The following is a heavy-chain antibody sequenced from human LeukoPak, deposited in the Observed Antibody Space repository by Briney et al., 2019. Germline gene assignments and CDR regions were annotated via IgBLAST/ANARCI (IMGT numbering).Heavy chain of an antibody. CDR2: INHSGST. J-gene: IGHJ6*03. CDR1: GGSFSGYY. D-gene: IGHD5-24*01. Sequence: SETLSLTCAVYGGSFSGYYWSWIRQPPGKGLEWIGEINHSGSTNYNPSLKSRVTISVDTSKNQFSLKLSSVTAADTAVYYCARVEMATIWNYYYYYMDVWGKGTTVTISS. V-gene: IGHV4-34*01. CDR3: ARVEMATIWNYYYYYMDV.